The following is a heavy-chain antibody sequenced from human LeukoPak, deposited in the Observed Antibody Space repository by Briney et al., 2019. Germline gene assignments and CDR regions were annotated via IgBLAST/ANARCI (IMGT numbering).Heavy chain of an antibody. CDR3: ARDFSGYDSDTWFDP. CDR1: GYTFTSYG. CDR2: ISAYNGNT. D-gene: IGHD5-12*01. Sequence: ASVKVSCKASGYTFTSYGISWVRQAPGQGLEWMGWISAYNGNTNYAQKLQGRVTMTTDTSTSTAYMELRSLRSDATAVYYCARDFSGYDSDTWFDPWGQGTLVTVSS. V-gene: IGHV1-18*01. J-gene: IGHJ5*02.